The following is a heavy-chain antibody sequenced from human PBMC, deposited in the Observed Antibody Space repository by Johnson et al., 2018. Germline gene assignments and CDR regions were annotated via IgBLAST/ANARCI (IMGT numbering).Heavy chain of an antibody. Sequence: QVQLQESGGGVVKPGRSLRLCCAASGFTFSNYGIQWVRQAPGKGLDWVAVISDDGSNKLHADSVKGRFTISRDNSKGTLYIQINSLRAEDTAVYYCATGAISGVIYREFFQHWGQGTLVTVSS. V-gene: IGHV3-30*03. D-gene: IGHD3-10*01. J-gene: IGHJ1*01. CDR1: GFTFSNYG. CDR3: ATGAISGVIYREFFQH. CDR2: ISDDGSNK.